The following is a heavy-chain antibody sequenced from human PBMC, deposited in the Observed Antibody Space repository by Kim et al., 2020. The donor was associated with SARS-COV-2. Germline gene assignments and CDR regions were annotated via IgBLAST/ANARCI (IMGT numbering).Heavy chain of an antibody. Sequence: SGPTLVNPTQTLTLTCTFSGFSLSTRGMCVSWIRQPPGKALEWLARIDWDNDKYYSASLKTRLTISKDTSKNQVVLTMTNMDPLDTATYYCARTHNAGGGTTVTASKVYWFDPWGQGTLVTVSS. D-gene: IGHD4-17*01. J-gene: IGHJ5*02. V-gene: IGHV2-70*11. CDR2: IDWDNDK. CDR3: ARTHNAGGGTTVTASKVYWFDP. CDR1: GFSLSTRGMC.